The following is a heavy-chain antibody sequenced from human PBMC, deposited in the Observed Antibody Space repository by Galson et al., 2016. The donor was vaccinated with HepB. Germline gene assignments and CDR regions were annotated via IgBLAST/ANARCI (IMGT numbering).Heavy chain of an antibody. V-gene: IGHV1-69*13. Sequence: SVKVSCKASGGSFSNFGISWVRQAAGQGLEWMGGTIPLFGRANYADRFQGRVKISADESTNTVFMELTSLRSEDTALYYCARRHDPLYWNFELWGHGTLIIVSS. J-gene: IGHJ2*01. CDR2: TIPLFGRA. CDR1: GGSFSNFG. CDR3: ARRHDPLYWNFEL.